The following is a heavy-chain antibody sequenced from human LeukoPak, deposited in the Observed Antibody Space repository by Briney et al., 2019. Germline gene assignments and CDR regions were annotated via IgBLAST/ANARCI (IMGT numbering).Heavy chain of an antibody. D-gene: IGHD3/OR15-3a*01. CDR1: GGSFSSGSYY. J-gene: IGHJ6*02. CDR2: IYYSGST. CDR3: ARGPGIPIFGLLYYYYGMDV. Sequence: SETLSLTCTVSGGSFSSGSYYWGWIRQPPGKGLEWIGYIYYSGSTNYNPSLKSRVTISVDTSKNQFSLKLSSVTAADTAVYYCARGPGIPIFGLLYYYYGMDVWGQGTTVTVSS. V-gene: IGHV4-61*01.